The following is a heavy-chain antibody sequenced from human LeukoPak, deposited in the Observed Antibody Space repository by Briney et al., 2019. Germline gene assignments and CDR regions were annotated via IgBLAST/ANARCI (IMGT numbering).Heavy chain of an antibody. V-gene: IGHV4-34*01. CDR3: ARGRGVATYYYGMDV. J-gene: IGHJ6*02. D-gene: IGHD5-12*01. CDR2: INHSGST. CDR1: GGSFSGYY. Sequence: SETLSLTCAVYGGSFSGYYWSWIRQPPGKGLEWIGEINHSGSTNYNPSLESRVTISVDTSKNQFSLKLSSVTAADTAVYYCARGRGVATYYYGMDVWGQGTTVTVSS.